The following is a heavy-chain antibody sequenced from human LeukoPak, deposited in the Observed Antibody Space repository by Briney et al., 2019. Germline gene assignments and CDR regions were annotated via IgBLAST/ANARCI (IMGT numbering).Heavy chain of an antibody. V-gene: IGHV1-18*01. CDR3: ARLSGWYPKVEFYYFDY. CDR1: GYTFTSYG. Sequence: ASVKVSCKASGYTFTSYGISWVRQAPGQGLEWMGWISAYNGNTNYAQKLQGRVTMTTDTSTSTAYMELRSLISDDTAVYYCARLSGWYPKVEFYYFDYWGQGTLVTVSS. CDR2: ISAYNGNT. J-gene: IGHJ4*02. D-gene: IGHD6-19*01.